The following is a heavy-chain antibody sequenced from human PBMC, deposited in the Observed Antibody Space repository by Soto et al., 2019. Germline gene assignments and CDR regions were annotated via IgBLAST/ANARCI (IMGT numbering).Heavy chain of an antibody. CDR2: INYSGNT. CDR3: ARTRNLDV. V-gene: IGHV4-34*01. CDR1: GESLSGYY. J-gene: IGHJ6*02. Sequence: QVQLQQWGAGLLKPSETLSLTCAVYGESLSGYYGNWIRQSPGKGLEWIGEINYSGNTNYNPSLKSRVKISIDTSKNQFSLNMSSVTAAETAVDYCARTRNLDVWGQGTTVIVSS. D-gene: IGHD1-1*01.